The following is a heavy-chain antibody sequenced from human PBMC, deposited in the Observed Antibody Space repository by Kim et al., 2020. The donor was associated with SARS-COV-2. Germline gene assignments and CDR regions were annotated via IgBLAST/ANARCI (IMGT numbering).Heavy chain of an antibody. CDR1: GFTFSSHW. CDR2: INTDGSII. CDR3: AGVSGGSYYFNY. V-gene: IGHV3-74*03. J-gene: IGHJ4*02. D-gene: IGHD3-16*01. Sequence: GGSLRLSCAASGFTFSSHWMHWVRQAPGTGLVWVSRINTDGSIITYADSVKGRFTISIDNAKDTLYLQMNRLRAEDTAVYYCAGVSGGSYYFNYWGQGSL.